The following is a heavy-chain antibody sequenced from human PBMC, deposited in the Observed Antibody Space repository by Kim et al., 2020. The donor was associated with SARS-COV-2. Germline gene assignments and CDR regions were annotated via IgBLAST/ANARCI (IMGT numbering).Heavy chain of an antibody. CDR3: ARAGENIAARTRTYYYYGMDV. CDR2: IIPIFGTA. J-gene: IGHJ6*02. CDR1: GGTFSSYA. Sequence: SVKVSCKASGGTFSSYAISWVRQAPGQGLEWMGGIIPIFGTANYAQKFQGRVTITADESTSTAYMELSSLRSEDTAVYYCARAGENIAARTRTYYYYGMDVWGQGTTVTVSS. D-gene: IGHD6-6*01. V-gene: IGHV1-69*13.